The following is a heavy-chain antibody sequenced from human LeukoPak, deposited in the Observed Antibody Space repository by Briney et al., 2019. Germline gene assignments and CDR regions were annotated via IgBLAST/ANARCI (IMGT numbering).Heavy chain of an antibody. J-gene: IGHJ3*02. CDR1: GYTLTELS. V-gene: IGHV1-24*01. D-gene: IGHD4-11*01. CDR2: FDPEDSET. Sequence: GASVKVSCKVSGYTLTELSMHWVRQAPGKGLEWMGGFDPEDSETIYAQKFQGRVTMTEDTSTDTAYMELSSLRSEDTAVYYCATVLIYSKGYDAFDIWGQGTMVTVSS. CDR3: ATVLIYSKGYDAFDI.